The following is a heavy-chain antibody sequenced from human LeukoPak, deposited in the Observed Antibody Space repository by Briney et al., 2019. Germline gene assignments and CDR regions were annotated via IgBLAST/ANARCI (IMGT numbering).Heavy chain of an antibody. CDR2: LTGSGGMT. CDR3: AKARDGITCWGVSYYYYFYMDV. V-gene: IGHV3-23*01. CDR1: GFTFSNYG. D-gene: IGHD3-16*01. J-gene: IGHJ6*03. Sequence: GGSLRLSCEASGFTFSNYGMSWLRQAPGKGLEWVSGLTGSGGMTYYADSVKGRFTISRDNSKNTLYLQMNSLRAEDTAVDYCAKARDGITCWGVSYYYYFYMDVWGKGTTVTVSS.